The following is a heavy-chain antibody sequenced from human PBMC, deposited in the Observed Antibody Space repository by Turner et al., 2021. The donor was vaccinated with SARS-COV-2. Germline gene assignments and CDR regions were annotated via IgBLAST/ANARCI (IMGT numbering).Heavy chain of an antibody. D-gene: IGHD1-26*01. V-gene: IGHV4-39*01. J-gene: IGHJ6*02. CDR1: GGSISSSSYY. Sequence: QLPLQESGPGLVKPAETLSLTCTLAGGSISSSSYYWGWSRQPPETGLEWVGSIYDSRSNYYNPSLKSRVTISVDTSKNQFSLKLSSVTAEDTAVYYCAGEVVVLTTTHYGMDVWGQGTTVTVSS. CDR2: IYDSRSN. CDR3: AGEVVVLTTTHYGMDV.